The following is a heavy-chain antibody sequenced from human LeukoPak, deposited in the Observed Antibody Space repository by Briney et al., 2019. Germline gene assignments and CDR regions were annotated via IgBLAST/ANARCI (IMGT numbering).Heavy chain of an antibody. CDR3: ARWGVPIYYYYMDV. Sequence: GGSRRLSCTASGFTFSSYTMNWVRRAPGKGLEGFSYISSSSSPIYYADSVKGRFTISRDNAQHSLYLQMNSLRAEDTAVYSCARWGVPIYYYYMDVWGKGTTVTVSS. CDR2: ISSSSSPI. CDR1: GFTFSSYT. J-gene: IGHJ6*03. V-gene: IGHV3-48*01. D-gene: IGHD3-16*01.